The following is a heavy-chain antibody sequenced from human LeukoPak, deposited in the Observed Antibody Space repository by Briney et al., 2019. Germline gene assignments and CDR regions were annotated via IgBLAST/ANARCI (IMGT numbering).Heavy chain of an antibody. V-gene: IGHV3-33*06. CDR3: AKAWSTWYFDY. J-gene: IGHJ4*02. CDR2: IWYDGSNK. D-gene: IGHD1-26*01. Sequence: GRSLRLSCAASGFTFSSYGMHWVRQAPGKGLEWVAVIWYDGSNKYYADSVKGRFTISRDNSKNTLFLQMNSLRAEDTAVYYCAKAWSTWYFDYWGQGTLVTVSS. CDR1: GFTFSSYG.